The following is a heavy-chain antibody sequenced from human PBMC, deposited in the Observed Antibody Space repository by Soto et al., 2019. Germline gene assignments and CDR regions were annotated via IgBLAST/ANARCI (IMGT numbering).Heavy chain of an antibody. J-gene: IGHJ5*02. CDR2: IILIFGTA. D-gene: IGHD2-15*01. CDR3: ARDLEPLGYCSGGSCYTGWFDP. V-gene: IGHV1-69*12. CDR1: GGTFSSYA. Sequence: QVQLVQSGAEVKKPGSSVKVSCKASGGTFSSYAISWVRQAPGQGLEWMGGIILIFGTANYAQRFQGRVTITADESTSTAYMELSSLRSEDTAVYYCARDLEPLGYCSGGSCYTGWFDPWGQGTLVTVSS.